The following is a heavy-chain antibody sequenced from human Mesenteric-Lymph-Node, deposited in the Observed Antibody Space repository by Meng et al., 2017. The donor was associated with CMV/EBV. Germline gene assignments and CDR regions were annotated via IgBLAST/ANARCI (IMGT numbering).Heavy chain of an antibody. CDR1: GFTFSSYW. J-gene: IGHJ6*02. V-gene: IGHV3-7*01. D-gene: IGHD6-13*01. CDR2: IKQDGSEK. Sequence: GGSLRLSCAASGFTFSSYWMSWVRQAPGKGLEWVANIKQDGSEKYYVDSVKGRFTISRDNAKNSLYLQMNTLRAEDTAVYYCARDSSSWTYYQYYGMDVWGQGTTGTVSS. CDR3: ARDSSSWTYYQYYGMDV.